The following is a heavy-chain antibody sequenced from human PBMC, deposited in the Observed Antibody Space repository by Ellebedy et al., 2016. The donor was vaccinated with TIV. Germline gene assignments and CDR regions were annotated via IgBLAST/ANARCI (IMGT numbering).Heavy chain of an antibody. CDR2: IFPADSDT. Sequence: KVSCKGSGYSFSSYWIGWVRQMPGKGLEWMGIIFPADSDTRYSPSFQGQVTISADKSISTAFLQWSSLKASDTAMYYCARHRQDYGGNFDYWGQGTLVTVSS. V-gene: IGHV5-51*01. CDR1: GYSFSSYW. CDR3: ARHRQDYGGNFDY. D-gene: IGHD4-23*01. J-gene: IGHJ4*02.